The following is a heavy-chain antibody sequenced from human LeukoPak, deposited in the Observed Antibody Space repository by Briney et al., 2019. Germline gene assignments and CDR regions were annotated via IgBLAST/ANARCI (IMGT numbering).Heavy chain of an antibody. Sequence: GESLKISCKGSGYSFPSYWIAWVRQMPGKGLEWMGVIYPGDSDTRYSPSFQGQVTISADKSISTAYLQSSRLKGSDTAIYYCARQGLTIEYFQHWGQGTLVTVSS. CDR2: IYPGDSDT. V-gene: IGHV5-51*01. J-gene: IGHJ1*01. D-gene: IGHD6-19*01. CDR1: GYSFPSYW. CDR3: ARQGLTIEYFQH.